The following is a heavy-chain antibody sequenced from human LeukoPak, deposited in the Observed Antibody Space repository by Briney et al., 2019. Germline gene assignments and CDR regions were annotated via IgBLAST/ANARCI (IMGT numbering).Heavy chain of an antibody. CDR3: AKSKDWYYFDY. J-gene: IGHJ4*02. CDR1: RFTFDDYA. V-gene: IGHV3-9*03. Sequence: GGSLRLSCAASRFTFDDYAMHWVRQAPGKGLEWVSGISWNSGSIGYADSVKGRFTISRDNAKNSLYLQMNSLRAEDMALYYCAKSKDWYYFDYWGQGTLVTVCS. D-gene: IGHD2-21*01. CDR2: ISWNSGSI.